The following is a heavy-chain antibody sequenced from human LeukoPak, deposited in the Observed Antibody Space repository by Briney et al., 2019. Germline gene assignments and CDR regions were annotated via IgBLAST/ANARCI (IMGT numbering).Heavy chain of an antibody. Sequence: PSETLSLTCTVSGGSISSDYWSWIRQPAGKGLEWIGRIYTNESTNYNPSLKSRVTMSVDTSKNQLSLKMISVTDADTAVYYCARGVRRGITIFGVVGGWFDPWGRGTLVTVSS. CDR2: IYTNEST. CDR3: ARGVRRGITIFGVVGGWFDP. D-gene: IGHD3-3*01. V-gene: IGHV4-4*07. CDR1: GGSISSDY. J-gene: IGHJ5*02.